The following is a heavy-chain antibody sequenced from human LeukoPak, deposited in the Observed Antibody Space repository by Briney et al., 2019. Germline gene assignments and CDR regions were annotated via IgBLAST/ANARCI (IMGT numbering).Heavy chain of an antibody. D-gene: IGHD1-26*01. CDR2: IYYSGTT. J-gene: IGHJ6*02. CDR1: GGSISSGGNF. CDR3: ARGGSGSYYSVYYAVDV. Sequence: PSQTLSLTCTVSGGSISSGGNFWSWIRQRPGKGLEWIGFIYYSGTTYSNPSLKSRVAISADTSKNEFSLKLNSLTAADTAVYCCARGGSGSYYSVYYAVDVWGQGTTVTVS. V-gene: IGHV4-31*03.